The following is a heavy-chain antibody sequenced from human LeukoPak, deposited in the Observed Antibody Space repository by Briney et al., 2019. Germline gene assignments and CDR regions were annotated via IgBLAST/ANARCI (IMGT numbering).Heavy chain of an antibody. D-gene: IGHD3-3*01. CDR2: IIPIFGTA. J-gene: IGHJ6*03. CDR3: ASRRYYDFWSGYYPRYYYYMDV. V-gene: IGHV1-69*13. Sequence: ASVKVSCKASGGTFSSYAISWVRQAPGQGLEWMGGIIPIFGTANYAQKFQGRVTITADESTSTAYMELSSLRSEDTAVYYCASRRYYDFWSGYYPRYYYYMDVWGKGTTVTVSS. CDR1: GGTFSSYA.